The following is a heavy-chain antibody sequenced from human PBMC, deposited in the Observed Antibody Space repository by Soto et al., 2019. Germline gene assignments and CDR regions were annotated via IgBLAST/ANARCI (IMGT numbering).Heavy chain of an antibody. CDR3: AKTRRDGYSQRYFDL. J-gene: IGHJ2*01. Sequence: EVQLLESGGGLVQPGGSLRLSCAASGFTFSSYAMSWVRQAPGKGLEWVSAISGSGGSTYYADSVKGRFTICRDNSKNTRYLQMNSLRAEDTAVYYCAKTRRDGYSQRYFDLWGRGTLVTVSS. CDR1: GFTFSSYA. V-gene: IGHV3-23*01. CDR2: ISGSGGST. D-gene: IGHD4-4*01.